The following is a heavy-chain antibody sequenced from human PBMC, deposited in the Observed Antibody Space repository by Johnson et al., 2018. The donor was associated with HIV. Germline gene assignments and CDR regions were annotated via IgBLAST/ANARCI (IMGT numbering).Heavy chain of an antibody. V-gene: IGHV3-30*04. Sequence: QVQLVESWGGVVQPGRSLRLSCAASGFTFSSYAMHWVRQAPGKGLEWVAVISYDGSNKYYADSVKGRFTISRDNSKNTLYLQMDSLRAEETAVYYCARDPEFGACDDAFDIWGQGTMVTVSS. D-gene: IGHD3-16*01. CDR2: ISYDGSNK. J-gene: IGHJ3*02. CDR1: GFTFSSYA. CDR3: ARDPEFGACDDAFDI.